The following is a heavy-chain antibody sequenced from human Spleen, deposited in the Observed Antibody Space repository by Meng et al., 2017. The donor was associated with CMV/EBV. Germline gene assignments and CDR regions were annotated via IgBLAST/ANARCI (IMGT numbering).Heavy chain of an antibody. D-gene: IGHD1-1*01. CDR1: GFTFTRYG. CDR2: ISASSGDT. CDR3: AREGYNNGKLFYYYGMDV. V-gene: IGHV1-18*01. Sequence: ASVKVSCKASGFTFTRYGISWVRQAPGHGLEWMGWISASSGDTNYAQSLQGRVTLTTDTSTSTAYMELRSLRSDDTAVYYCAREGYNNGKLFYYYGMDVWGQGTTVTVSS. J-gene: IGHJ6*02.